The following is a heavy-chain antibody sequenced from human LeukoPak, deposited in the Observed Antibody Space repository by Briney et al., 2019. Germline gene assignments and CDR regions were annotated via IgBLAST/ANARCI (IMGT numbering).Heavy chain of an antibody. Sequence: GGSLRLSCAASGFTFSSYSMNWVRQAPGKGREWVSSISSSSSYIYYADSVKGRFTISRDNAKNSLYLQMISLKAEDTAVYYCPRGGPELMVITPGFDYWGQGTLVTVSS. J-gene: IGHJ4*02. CDR3: PRGGPELMVITPGFDY. D-gene: IGHD3-22*01. CDR2: ISSSSSYI. CDR1: GFTFSSYS. V-gene: IGHV3-21*01.